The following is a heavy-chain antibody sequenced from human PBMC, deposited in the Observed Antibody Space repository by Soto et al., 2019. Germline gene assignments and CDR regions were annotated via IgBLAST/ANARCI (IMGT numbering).Heavy chain of an antibody. CDR1: GGSISSSSYY. J-gene: IGHJ6*02. CDR2: IYYSGST. V-gene: IGHV4-39*01. CDR3: ALIPYYYDSSGYYSLLDYYYGMDV. Sequence: KPSETLSLTCTVSGGSISSSSYYWGWIRQPPGKGLEWIGSIYYSGSTYYNPSLKSRVTISVDTTKNQFSLKLSSVTAADTAVYYCALIPYYYDSSGYYSLLDYYYGMDVWGQGTTVTVSS. D-gene: IGHD3-22*01.